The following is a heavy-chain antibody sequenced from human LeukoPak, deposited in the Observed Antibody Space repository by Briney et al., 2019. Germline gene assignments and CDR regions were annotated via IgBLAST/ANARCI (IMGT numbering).Heavy chain of an antibody. CDR3: ARVKYCGGNWIRY. Sequence: ASVKVSCKASGYTFTSYDINWVRQATGKGLEWMGWMNPNSGNTGYAQKVKGRVTMTRNNSISTAYMELSSLRSEDTAVYYCARVKYCGGNWIRYWGQGNLVTVSS. J-gene: IGHJ4*02. CDR2: MNPNSGNT. D-gene: IGHD4-23*01. CDR1: GYTFTSYD. V-gene: IGHV1-8*01.